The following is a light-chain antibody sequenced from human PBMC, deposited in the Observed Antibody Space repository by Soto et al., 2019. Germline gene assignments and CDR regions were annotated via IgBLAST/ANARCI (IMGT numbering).Light chain of an antibody. CDR2: EVS. V-gene: IGLV2-14*01. CDR3: SSYTTTSTLV. J-gene: IGLJ1*01. Sequence: QSVLTQPASVSGSRGQSVTISCTGTSSDVGGYIYVSWYQQHPGKPPKLMIYEVSNRPSGVSDRFSGSKSGTTASLIISGLQAEDEADYYCSSYTTTSTLVFGTGTKVTVL. CDR1: SSDVGGYIY.